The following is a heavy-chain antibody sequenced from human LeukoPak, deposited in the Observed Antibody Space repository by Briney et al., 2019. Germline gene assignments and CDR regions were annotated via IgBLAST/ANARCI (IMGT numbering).Heavy chain of an antibody. Sequence: GSLRLSCAASGLTVSSNYMTWVRQAPGKGLQWVSIIRSDSGTDYADSVKGRFTISRDSSNNTVFLQMNSLRVEDTGVYYCARDRSYYDSRSHQGFDHWGPGTLVTVSS. J-gene: IGHJ4*02. CDR3: ARDRSYYDSRSHQGFDH. D-gene: IGHD3-10*01. CDR1: GLTVSSNY. V-gene: IGHV3-66*01. CDR2: IRSDSGT.